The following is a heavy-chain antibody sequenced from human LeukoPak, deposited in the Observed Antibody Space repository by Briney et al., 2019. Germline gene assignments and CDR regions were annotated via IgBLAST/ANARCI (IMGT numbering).Heavy chain of an antibody. Sequence: GGSPRLSCAASGFTFSDYYMSWIRQAPGKGLEWVSYISISGSPIYYADSVKGRFTISRDNAKNLLYLQVNSLRAEDTAVYYCARDHSSGWYWGYWGQGTLVTVSS. V-gene: IGHV3-11*01. CDR1: GFTFSDYY. CDR2: ISISGSPI. J-gene: IGHJ4*02. D-gene: IGHD6-19*01. CDR3: ARDHSSGWYWGY.